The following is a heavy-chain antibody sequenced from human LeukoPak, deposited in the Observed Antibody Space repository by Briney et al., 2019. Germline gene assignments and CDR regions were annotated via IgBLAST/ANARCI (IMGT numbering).Heavy chain of an antibody. Sequence: SEALSLTCTVSGGSISSSSYYWGWIRQPPGKGLEWIGSIYYSGSTYYNPSLKSRVTISVDTSKNQFSLKLSSVTAADTAVYYCAGGIAAAASPHPDYWGQGTLVTVSS. CDR1: GGSISSSSYY. V-gene: IGHV4-39*07. CDR2: IYYSGST. CDR3: AGGIAAAASPHPDY. J-gene: IGHJ4*02. D-gene: IGHD6-13*01.